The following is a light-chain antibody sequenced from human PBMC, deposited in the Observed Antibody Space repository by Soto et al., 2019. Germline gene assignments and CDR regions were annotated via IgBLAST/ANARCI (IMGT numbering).Light chain of an antibody. J-gene: IGLJ1*01. V-gene: IGLV1-51*01. CDR3: GTWDSSLYV. CDR1: SSNIGNNY. CDR2: DNN. Sequence: QSVLTQPPSVSAAPVQKVTISCSGISSNIGNNYVSWYQQLPGTAPKLLIYDNNKRPSGIPDRFSGSKSGTSATLGITGLQTGDEADYYCGTWDSSLYVFGTGTKLTVL.